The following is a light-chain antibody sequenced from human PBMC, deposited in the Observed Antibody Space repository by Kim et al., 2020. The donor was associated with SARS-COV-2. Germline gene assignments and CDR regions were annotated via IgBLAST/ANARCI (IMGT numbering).Light chain of an antibody. Sequence: GQAASNSCRSSQSLLYSDGNTDLHWFHQRPGQSPRRLLYRVSNRDSGVPDRISGSGSGTDFTLKISRVEAEDVGIYYCMQGSHLYSFGQGTKLEI. CDR2: RVS. J-gene: IGKJ2*03. CDR3: MQGSHLYS. V-gene: IGKV2-30*01. CDR1: QSLLYSDGNTD.